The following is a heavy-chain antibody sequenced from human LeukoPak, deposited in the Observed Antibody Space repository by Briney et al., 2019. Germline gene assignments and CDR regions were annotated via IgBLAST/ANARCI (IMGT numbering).Heavy chain of an antibody. CDR2: IYYSGST. Sequence: SETLSLTCSVSGDSISSYYWAWIRQPPGKGLEWIGGIYYSGSTNYNPSLKSRVTISVDTSKNQFSLKLSSVTAADTAVYYCARRGYYYDSSGYYYFDYWGQGTLVTVSS. CDR1: GDSISSYY. V-gene: IGHV4-39*01. J-gene: IGHJ4*02. CDR3: ARRGYYYDSSGYYYFDY. D-gene: IGHD3-22*01.